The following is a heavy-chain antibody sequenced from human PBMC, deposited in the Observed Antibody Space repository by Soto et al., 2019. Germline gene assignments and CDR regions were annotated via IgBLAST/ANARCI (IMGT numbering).Heavy chain of an antibody. CDR3: ARDGRYCSSSSCPRGNNWFDP. CDR2: INPNSGGT. Sequence: ASVKVSCKASGYTFTGYYMHWVRQAPGQGLEWMGWINPNSGGTNYAQKFQGWVTMTRDTSISTAYMELSRLRSDDTAVYYCARDGRYCSSSSCPRGNNWFDPWGQGTLVTVS. D-gene: IGHD2-2*01. CDR1: GYTFTGYY. V-gene: IGHV1-2*04. J-gene: IGHJ5*02.